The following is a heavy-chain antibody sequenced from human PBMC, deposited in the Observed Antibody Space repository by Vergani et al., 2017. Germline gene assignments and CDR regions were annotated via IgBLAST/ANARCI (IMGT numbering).Heavy chain of an antibody. Sequence: EVQLVPSGAEVKKPGESLTISCKGSGYSFTSYWIGWVRQLPGKGLEWMGIIYPGDSDTRYSPSFQGQVTISADKSISTAYLQWSSLKASDTAMYYCARSLYYDFWSGYYFDLWGRGTLVTVSS. CDR3: ARSLYYDFWSGYYFDL. CDR1: GYSFTSYW. D-gene: IGHD3-3*01. V-gene: IGHV5-51*01. J-gene: IGHJ2*01. CDR2: IYPGDSDT.